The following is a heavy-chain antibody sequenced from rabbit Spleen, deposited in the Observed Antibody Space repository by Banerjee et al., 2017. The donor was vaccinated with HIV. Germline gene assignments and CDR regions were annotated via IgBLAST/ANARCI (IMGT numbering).Heavy chain of an antibody. CDR3: ARDTSSSFSSYGMDL. J-gene: IGHJ6*01. CDR2: IDAGSSGFT. V-gene: IGHV1S45*01. CDR1: EFSFSSTYW. D-gene: IGHD1-1*01. Sequence: QEELVESGGGLVKPGASLTLTCAASEFSFSSTYWICWVRQAPGKGLEWIACIDAGSSGFTYYATWAIGRFTISKTSSTTVTLQMTSVTAADTATYFCARDTSSSFSSYGMDLWGQGTLVTVS.